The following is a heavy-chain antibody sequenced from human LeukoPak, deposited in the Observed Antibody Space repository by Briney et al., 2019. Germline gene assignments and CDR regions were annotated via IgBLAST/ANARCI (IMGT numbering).Heavy chain of an antibody. CDR3: ARRLTQYDCFDP. Sequence: PSETLSLTCTVSGGSISSFYWSWIRQPPGKGLEWIGYIYYSGNTNYNPSLKSRVTISVDTSKNQFSLHLNSVTPEDTAVYYCARRLTQYDCFDPWGQGILVTVSS. D-gene: IGHD2-2*01. CDR1: GGSISSFY. J-gene: IGHJ5*02. CDR2: IYYSGNT. V-gene: IGHV4-59*12.